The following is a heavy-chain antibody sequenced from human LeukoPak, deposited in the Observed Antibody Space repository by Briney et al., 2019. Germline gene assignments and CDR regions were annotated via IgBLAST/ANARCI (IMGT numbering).Heavy chain of an antibody. CDR1: GFNFSDSR. Sequence: GGSLRLSCATSGFNFSDSRMTWVRQAPGKGLQWVANINRDGTEKHFLDSIEGRFTISRDNRKKSLYLQMNSLRHQDTAVYFCVRGDWYFESWGQGTLVTVSS. CDR3: VRGDWYFES. J-gene: IGHJ4*02. CDR2: INRDGTEK. D-gene: IGHD2-21*01. V-gene: IGHV3-7*04.